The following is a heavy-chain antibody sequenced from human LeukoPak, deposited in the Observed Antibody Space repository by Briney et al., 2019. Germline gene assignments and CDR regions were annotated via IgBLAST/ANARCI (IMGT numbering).Heavy chain of an antibody. Sequence: SETLSLTCTVSGGSISSCYGSWLRQPPGKGVEWIGYIYYSGSTNYKPSLKSRVTISVDTSKNRFSLKLSSVTAADTAVYYCARGGKGYPFDYWGQGTLVTVSS. D-gene: IGHD6-13*01. V-gene: IGHV4-59*01. CDR1: GGSISSCY. CDR2: IYYSGST. J-gene: IGHJ4*02. CDR3: ARGGKGYPFDY.